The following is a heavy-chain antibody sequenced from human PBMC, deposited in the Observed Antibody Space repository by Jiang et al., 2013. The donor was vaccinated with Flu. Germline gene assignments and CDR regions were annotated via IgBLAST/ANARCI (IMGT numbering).Heavy chain of an antibody. D-gene: IGHD1-26*01. V-gene: IGHV4-4*07. CDR2: IYTGGST. Sequence: SGPGLVKPSETLSLTCTVSGGSITYYYWSWIRQPAGKGLEWIGQIYTGGSTKYNPSLKSRVTMSVDTSKNQFSLKLNSVTAADTAVYYCARAVVGNPDDIGDYHVWYFDLWGRGTLVTVSS. CDR1: GGSITYYY. CDR3: ARAVVGNPDDIGDYHVWYFDL. J-gene: IGHJ2*01.